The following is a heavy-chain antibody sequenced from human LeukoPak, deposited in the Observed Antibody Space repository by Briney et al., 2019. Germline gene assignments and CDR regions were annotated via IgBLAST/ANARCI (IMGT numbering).Heavy chain of an antibody. CDR3: ARGGSSSWYDYYYYYGMDV. J-gene: IGHJ6*02. Sequence: SETLSLTCAVYGGSFSGYYWSWIRQPPGKGLEWIGEINHSGSTNYNPSLKSRVTISVDTSKNQFSLKLSSVTAADTAVYYCARGGSSSWYDYYYYYGMDVWGQGTTVTVSS. D-gene: IGHD6-13*01. CDR1: GGSFSGYY. V-gene: IGHV4-34*01. CDR2: INHSGST.